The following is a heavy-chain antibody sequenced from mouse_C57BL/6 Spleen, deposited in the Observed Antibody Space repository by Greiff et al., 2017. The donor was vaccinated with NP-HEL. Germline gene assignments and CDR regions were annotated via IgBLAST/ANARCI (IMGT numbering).Heavy chain of an antibody. J-gene: IGHJ4*01. CDR1: GYTFTDYY. V-gene: IGHV1-26*01. D-gene: IGHD2-14*01. Sequence: VQLQQSGPELVKPGASVKISCKASGYTFTDYYMNWVKQSHGKSLEWIGDINPNNGGTSYNQKFKGKATLTVDKSSSTAYMELRSLTSEDSAVYYCARRRGTYYAMDYWGQGTSVTVSS. CDR3: ARRRGTYYAMDY. CDR2: INPNNGGT.